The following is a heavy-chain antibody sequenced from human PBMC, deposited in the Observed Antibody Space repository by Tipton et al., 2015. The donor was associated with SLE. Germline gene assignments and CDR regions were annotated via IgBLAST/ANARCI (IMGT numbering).Heavy chain of an antibody. V-gene: IGHV3-74*01. CDR1: GFTFTKYW. D-gene: IGHD1-14*01. Sequence: SLRLSCAASGFTFTKYWMHWVRQVPGKGLVWVSRINSEGTTTRYEDSVKGRFTISRDNAKNTWYLQMNSLRAEDTAVYYCAKEGRDVRNPAPFGGQGSLVTGSS. J-gene: IGHJ4*02. CDR3: AKEGRDVRNPAPF. CDR2: INSEGTTT.